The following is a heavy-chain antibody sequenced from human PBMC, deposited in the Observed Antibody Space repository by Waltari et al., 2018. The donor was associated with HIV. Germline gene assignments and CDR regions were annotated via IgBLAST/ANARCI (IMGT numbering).Heavy chain of an antibody. Sequence: EVQLVESGGVVVKHGGSLRLYCASSGFTFSRHRMTWVRQAPGKGLEWVSSISSSSSYIYYADSVKGRFTISRDNAKNSLYLQMNSLRAEDTAVYYCARDHRGNAFDIWGQGTMVTVSS. CDR1: GFTFSRHR. J-gene: IGHJ3*02. CDR3: ARDHRGNAFDI. CDR2: ISSSSSYI. V-gene: IGHV3-21*01.